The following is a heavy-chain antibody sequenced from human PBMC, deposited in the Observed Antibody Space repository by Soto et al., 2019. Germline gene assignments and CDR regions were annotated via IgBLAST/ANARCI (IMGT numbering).Heavy chain of an antibody. J-gene: IGHJ4*02. CDR3: ARDRPRFCSGGSCYQYYFDY. Sequence: ASVKVSCKASGYTFTSYGISWVRQAPGQGLEWMGWISAYNGNTNYAQKIQGRVTMTTDTSTSTAYMELRSLRSDDTAVYYFARDRPRFCSGGSCYQYYFDYWGQGTLVTVSS. D-gene: IGHD2-15*01. V-gene: IGHV1-18*01. CDR1: GYTFTSYG. CDR2: ISAYNGNT.